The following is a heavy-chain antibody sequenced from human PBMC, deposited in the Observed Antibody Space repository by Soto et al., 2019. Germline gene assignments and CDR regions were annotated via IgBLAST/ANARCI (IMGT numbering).Heavy chain of an antibody. CDR1: GFTFSDYA. CDR3: AKAQAVAGPPLPDAFDI. J-gene: IGHJ3*02. Sequence: HPGGSLRLSCAASGFTFSDYAMHWVRQAPGKGLEWVSGISGSGGTTYHADSVKGRFTISRDNSKNTLYLQMNSLRAEDMAVYYCAKAQAVAGPPLPDAFDIWGQGTMVTVSS. CDR2: ISGSGGTT. V-gene: IGHV3-23*01. D-gene: IGHD6-19*01.